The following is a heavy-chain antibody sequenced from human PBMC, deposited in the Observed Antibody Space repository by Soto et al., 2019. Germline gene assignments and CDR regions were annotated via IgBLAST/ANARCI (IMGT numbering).Heavy chain of an antibody. Sequence: QVPLVESGGGVVQPGRSLRLSCAASGFTFSSYAMHWVRQAPGKGLEWVAVISYDENNKYYADSVKGRFTISRDNSRKPLYLQMNSLRAEDTAVYYCARAFYDGSGYASGVDYWGQGTLVTVSS. J-gene: IGHJ4*02. V-gene: IGHV3-30-3*01. CDR1: GFTFSSYA. CDR3: ARAFYDGSGYASGVDY. CDR2: ISYDENNK. D-gene: IGHD3-22*01.